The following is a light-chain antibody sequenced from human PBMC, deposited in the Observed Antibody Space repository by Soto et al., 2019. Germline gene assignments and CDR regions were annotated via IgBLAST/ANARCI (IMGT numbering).Light chain of an antibody. J-gene: IGLJ2*01. CDR3: AAWDDSLHGTV. CDR2: DTN. V-gene: IGLV1-44*01. Sequence: VLTQPPSASGTPGQTVTISCSGSRSNIGRNDVHWYRQLSGTAPQILIYDTNQQATGVPDRFSGSRSGTSASLAIHGLQSEDEADYHCAAWDDSLHGTVFGGGTKLTVL. CDR1: RSNIGRND.